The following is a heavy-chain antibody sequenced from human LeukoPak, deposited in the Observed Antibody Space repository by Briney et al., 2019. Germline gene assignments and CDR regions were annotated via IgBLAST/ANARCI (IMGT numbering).Heavy chain of an antibody. J-gene: IGHJ4*02. V-gene: IGHV4-61*02. CDR2: MYSSGST. Sequence: SQTLSLTCTVSGDSISSDTYYWNWIRQPAGKGLEWIGRMYSSGSTNYNPSLKSRVSISLDTSKNQFSLELSSVTAADTAVYYCARDIDYWGQGTLVTVSS. CDR3: ARDIDY. CDR1: GDSISSDTYY.